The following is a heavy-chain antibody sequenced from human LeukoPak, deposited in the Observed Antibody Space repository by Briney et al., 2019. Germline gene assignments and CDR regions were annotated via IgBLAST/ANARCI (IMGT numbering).Heavy chain of an antibody. V-gene: IGHV3-7*01. J-gene: IGHJ5*02. Sequence: GGPLRLSCAASGFTFSSYWMSWVRLAPGKGLEWVANIKGDGSEKWYADSVKGRLTISRDNAQNSVHLQMNSLRAEDTAVYHCARDEYRSRWLHPWGQGTLVTVTS. CDR3: ARDEYRSRWLHP. CDR1: GFTFSSYW. D-gene: IGHD5-24*01. CDR2: IKGDGSEK.